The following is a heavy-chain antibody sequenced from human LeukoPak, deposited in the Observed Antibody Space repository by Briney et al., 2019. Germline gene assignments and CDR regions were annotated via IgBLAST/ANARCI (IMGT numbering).Heavy chain of an antibody. V-gene: IGHV1-18*01. D-gene: IGHD3-3*01. CDR3: ARDLEGIFGVVAYFDY. J-gene: IGHJ4*02. Sequence: GASVKVSCKASGYTFTSYGISWVRQAPGQGLEWMGWISAYNGNTNYAQKLQGRVTMTTDTSTSTAYMELRSLRYDDTAVYYCARDLEGIFGVVAYFDYWGQGTLVTVSS. CDR2: ISAYNGNT. CDR1: GYTFTSYG.